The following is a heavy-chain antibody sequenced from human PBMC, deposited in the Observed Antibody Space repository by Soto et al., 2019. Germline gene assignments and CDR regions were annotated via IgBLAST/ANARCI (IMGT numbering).Heavy chain of an antibody. J-gene: IGHJ6*02. CDR2: IIPIFGKT. V-gene: IGHV1-69*06. CDR3: ARDRTVATPHG. CDR1: GGTFSSYA. Sequence: GAAVKVSCKASGGTFSSYAISWVRQAPGQGLEWMGGIIPIFGKTNYAQKFQGRVEITADKSTSTAYMELSSLRSEDTAVYYCARDRTVATPHGWCQGNRLTVSS. D-gene: IGHD4-17*01.